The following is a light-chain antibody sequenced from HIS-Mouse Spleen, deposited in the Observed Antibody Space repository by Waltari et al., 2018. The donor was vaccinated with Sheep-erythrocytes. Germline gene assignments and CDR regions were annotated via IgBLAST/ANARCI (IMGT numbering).Light chain of an antibody. CDR2: QDS. J-gene: IGLJ3*02. CDR3: CSYAGSSTPWV. V-gene: IGLV3-1*01. Sequence: SYELTQPPSVSVSPGQTASITCPGDKLGDKYACWYQQKPGQSPVRVIYQDSKRPSGVSNRFSGSKSGNTASLTISGLQAEDEADYYCCSYAGSSTPWVFGGGTKLTVL. CDR1: KLGDKY.